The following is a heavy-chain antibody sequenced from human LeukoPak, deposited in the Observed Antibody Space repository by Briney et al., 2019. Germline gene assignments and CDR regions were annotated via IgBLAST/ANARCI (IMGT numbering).Heavy chain of an antibody. V-gene: IGHV1-3*01. Sequence: ASVKVSCKASGYTFTSYAMHWVRQAPGQRLEWMGWINAGNGNTKYSQKFQGRVTITRDTSASTAYVELSSLRSEDTAVYYCARATVTSPYYYYGMDVWGQGTTVTVSS. CDR3: ARATVTSPYYYYGMDV. J-gene: IGHJ6*02. D-gene: IGHD4-17*01. CDR2: INAGNGNT. CDR1: GYTFTSYA.